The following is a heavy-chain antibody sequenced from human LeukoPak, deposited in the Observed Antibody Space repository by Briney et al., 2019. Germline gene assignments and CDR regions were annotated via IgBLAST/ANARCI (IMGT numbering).Heavy chain of an antibody. V-gene: IGHV3-21*01. Sequence: PGGSLRLSCATSGFTFSSYSMNWVRQAPGRGLEWVSSISSGSSYIYYADSVKGRFTISRDNAKNSLYLQMNSLRVEDTAVYYCARLQAGDLTWFDPWGQGTLVTVSS. CDR1: GFTFSSYS. CDR2: ISSGSSYI. J-gene: IGHJ5*02. CDR3: ARLQAGDLTWFDP. D-gene: IGHD7-27*01.